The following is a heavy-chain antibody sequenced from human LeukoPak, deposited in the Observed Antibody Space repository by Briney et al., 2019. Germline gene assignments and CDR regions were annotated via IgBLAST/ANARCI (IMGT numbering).Heavy chain of an antibody. CDR3: ARDKVEQQLVQRPDFYYYYYMDV. J-gene: IGHJ6*03. D-gene: IGHD6-13*01. CDR2: INHSGST. V-gene: IGHV4-34*01. CDR1: GGSFSGYY. Sequence: SETLSLTCAVYGGSFSGYYWSWIRQPPGKGLEWIGEINHSGSTNYNPSLKSRVTISVDTSKNQFSLQLNSVTPEDTAVYYCARDKVEQQLVQRPDFYYYYYMDVWGKGTTVTVSS.